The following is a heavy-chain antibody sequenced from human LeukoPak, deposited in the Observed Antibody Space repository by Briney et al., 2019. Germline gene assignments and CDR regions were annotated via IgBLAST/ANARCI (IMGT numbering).Heavy chain of an antibody. D-gene: IGHD6-6*01. J-gene: IGHJ4*02. CDR1: GGSISTYY. Sequence: SETLSLTCTVSGGSISTYYWSWIRQPPGKGLEWIGEINHSGSTNYNPSLKSRVTISVDTSKNQFSLKLSSVTAADTAVYYCARSEYSSSSEYDYWGQGTLATVSS. V-gene: IGHV4-34*01. CDR3: ARSEYSSSSEYDY. CDR2: INHSGST.